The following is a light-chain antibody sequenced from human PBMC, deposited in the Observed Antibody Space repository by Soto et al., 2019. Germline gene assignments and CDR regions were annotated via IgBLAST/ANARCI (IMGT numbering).Light chain of an antibody. Sequence: QLVLTQSPSASASLGASVKLTCTLSSGHSHYAVAWHQQQPEKGPRFLMKLNNDGSHFRGDGIPDRFSGSSSGTERYLTISSLQSDDEADYFCQTWGTDINWVFGAGTKLTVL. J-gene: IGLJ3*02. CDR1: SGHSHYA. CDR3: QTWGTDINWV. CDR2: LNNDGSH. V-gene: IGLV4-69*01.